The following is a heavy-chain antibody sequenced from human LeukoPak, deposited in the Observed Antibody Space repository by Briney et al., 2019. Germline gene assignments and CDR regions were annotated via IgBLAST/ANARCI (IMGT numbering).Heavy chain of an antibody. CDR3: ARDLKLDGGSGYYAFDI. Sequence: SETLSLTCTVSGGSISSGGYYWSWIRQHPGKGLEWIGYIYYSGSTYYNPSLKSRVTISVDTSKNQFSLKLSSVTAADTAVYYCARDLKLDGGSGYYAFDIWGQGTMVTVSS. J-gene: IGHJ3*02. CDR2: IYYSGST. D-gene: IGHD3-22*01. V-gene: IGHV4-31*03. CDR1: GGSISSGGYY.